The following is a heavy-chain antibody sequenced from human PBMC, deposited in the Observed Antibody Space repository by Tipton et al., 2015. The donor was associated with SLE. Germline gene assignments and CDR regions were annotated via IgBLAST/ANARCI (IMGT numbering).Heavy chain of an antibody. CDR3: ARSRGLGSCSGDNCYDYYFGMDV. D-gene: IGHD2-15*01. CDR1: GYSISSGFY. J-gene: IGHJ6*02. V-gene: IGHV4-38-2*02. Sequence: TLSLTCTVSGYSISSGFYWGWVRQPPGKGLEWIGSMYHSGSTYYNPSLKSRVTISVDTSKNQFSLRLSSVTAADTAVYFRARSRGLGSCSGDNCYDYYFGMDVWGQGTTVTVSS. CDR2: MYHSGST.